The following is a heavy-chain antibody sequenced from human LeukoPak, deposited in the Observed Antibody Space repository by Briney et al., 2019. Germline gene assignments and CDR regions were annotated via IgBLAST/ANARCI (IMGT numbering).Heavy chain of an antibody. CDR3: ARVTYYYDSSGYSEGDASDI. CDR1: GFTVSSNY. Sequence: GGSLRLSCAASGFTVSSNYMSWVRQAPGKGLEWVSVIYSGGSTYYADSVKGRFTISRHNSKNTLYLQMNSLRAEDTAVYYCARVTYYYDSSGYSEGDASDIWGQGTMVTVSS. CDR2: IYSGGST. D-gene: IGHD3-22*01. J-gene: IGHJ3*02. V-gene: IGHV3-53*04.